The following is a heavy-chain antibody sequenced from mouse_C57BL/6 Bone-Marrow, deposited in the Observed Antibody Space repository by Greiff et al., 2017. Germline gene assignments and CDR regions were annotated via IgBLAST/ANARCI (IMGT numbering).Heavy chain of an antibody. CDR3: ARLYDGYSRWYFDV. CDR1: GFTFSDYY. Sequence: EVKLQESGGGLVQPGGSLKLSCAASGFTFSDYYMYWVRQTPEKRLEWVAYISNGGGSTYYPDTVKGRFTISRDNAKNTLYLQMSRLKSEDTAMYYWARLYDGYSRWYFDVWGTGTTVTVSS. D-gene: IGHD2-3*01. J-gene: IGHJ1*03. CDR2: ISNGGGST. V-gene: IGHV5-12*01.